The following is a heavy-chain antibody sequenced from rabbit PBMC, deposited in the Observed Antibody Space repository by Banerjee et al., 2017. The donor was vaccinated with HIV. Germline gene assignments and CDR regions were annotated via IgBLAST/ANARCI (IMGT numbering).Heavy chain of an antibody. Sequence: QEQLVESGGGLVQPGASLTLTCTASGFSFSSGYWICWVRQAPGKGLEWSGCIGAGSGTTYYASWAKGRFTISKPSSTTVALQMTSLTAADTATYFCARGNAYAGAGYALWGQGTLVTVS. V-gene: IGHV1S45*01. CDR3: ARGNAYAGAGYAL. D-gene: IGHD6-1*01. J-gene: IGHJ4*01. CDR1: GFSFSSGYW. CDR2: IGAGSGTT.